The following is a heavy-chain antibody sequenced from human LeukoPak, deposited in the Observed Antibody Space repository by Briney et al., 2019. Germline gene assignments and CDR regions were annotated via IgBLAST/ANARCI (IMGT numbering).Heavy chain of an antibody. CDR1: GGTFSSYA. J-gene: IGHJ4*02. D-gene: IGHD2-15*01. Sequence: SVKVSCKASGGTFSSYAISWVRQAPGQGLEWMGGIIPIFGTANYAQKFQGRVTITADESTSTAYMELSSLRSEDTAVYYCARVAGYCSGGSCYSPFDYWGQGTLVTVSS. CDR2: IIPIFGTA. CDR3: ARVAGYCSGGSCYSPFDY. V-gene: IGHV1-69*13.